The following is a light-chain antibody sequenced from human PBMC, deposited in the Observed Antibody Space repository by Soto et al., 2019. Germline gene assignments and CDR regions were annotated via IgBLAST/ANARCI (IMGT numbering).Light chain of an antibody. CDR3: QQRSNWTIT. J-gene: IGKJ5*01. CDR1: QTVRNKY. V-gene: IGKV3D-20*02. CDR2: DAS. Sequence: VLTQSPGTLSVSPGERATLSCRASQTVRNKYLAWYQQKPGQAPRLLIYDASSRATGIPDRFSGSGSGTDCTLTINNLDKEDCAVYYCQQRSNWTITFGQGTRLEIK.